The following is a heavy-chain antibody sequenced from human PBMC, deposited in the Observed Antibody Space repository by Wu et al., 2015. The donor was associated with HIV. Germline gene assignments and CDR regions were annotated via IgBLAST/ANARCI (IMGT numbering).Heavy chain of an antibody. V-gene: IGHV1-8*03. Sequence: QVQLVQSGAEVKKPGASVKVSCKASGYTFTSYDINWVRQATGQGLEWMGWMNPNSGNTGYAQKFQGRVTITRNTSISTAYMELSSLRSEDTAVYYCARRGTPRITYFWSGYPIMSFDIWGQGTMVTVSS. CDR3: ARRGTPRITYFWSGYPIMSFDI. J-gene: IGHJ3*02. CDR2: MNPNSGNT. CDR1: GYTFTSYD. D-gene: IGHD3-3*01.